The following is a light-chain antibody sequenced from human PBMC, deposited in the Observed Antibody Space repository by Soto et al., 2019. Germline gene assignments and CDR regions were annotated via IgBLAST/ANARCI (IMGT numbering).Light chain of an antibody. CDR1: QSVSSTY. V-gene: IGKV3-20*01. CDR2: GAS. Sequence: EIVLTHSPATLSLSPGERSTLSCRASQSVSSTYLAWYHQKPGQAPRLLIYGASSRATGIPDRFSVSGSWTNFRLTTSRVEPEDFVVYYCQQYGSSPPTFGQGTRLEIK. CDR3: QQYGSSPPT. J-gene: IGKJ5*01.